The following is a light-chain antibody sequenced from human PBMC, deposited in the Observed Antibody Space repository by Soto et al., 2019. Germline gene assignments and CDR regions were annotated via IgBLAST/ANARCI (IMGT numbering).Light chain of an antibody. CDR1: QAISRW. Sequence: DIQMTQSPTSVSASVGDRVAITCRARQAISRWLAWYQQKPGKAPKLLIFAASTLQSGVPSRFSGSGFGTDFTLTISSLQPEDFATYYCQQANAFPRTFGQGTKVDIK. CDR3: QQANAFPRT. J-gene: IGKJ1*01. V-gene: IGKV1D-12*01. CDR2: AAS.